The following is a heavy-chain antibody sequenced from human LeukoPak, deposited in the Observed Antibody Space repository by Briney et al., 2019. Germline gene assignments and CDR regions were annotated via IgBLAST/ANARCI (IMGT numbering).Heavy chain of an antibody. CDR1: GFTLSSYW. Sequence: GGSLRLSCAASGFTLSSYWMSWVRQAPGKGLEWVANIKHDGSEKYYVDSVKGRFTISRDKAKNSLFLQMNSLRAEDTAVYWCTRDSQGSGIYSVDYWGQGTLVTVSS. V-gene: IGHV3-7*05. CDR2: IKHDGSEK. D-gene: IGHD3-10*01. J-gene: IGHJ4*02. CDR3: TRDSQGSGIYSVDY.